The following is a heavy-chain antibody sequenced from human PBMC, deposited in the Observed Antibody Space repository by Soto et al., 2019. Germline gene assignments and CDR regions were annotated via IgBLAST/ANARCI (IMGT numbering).Heavy chain of an antibody. CDR1: GGTFSSYA. Sequence: QVQLVQSGAEVKKPGSSVKVSCKASGGTFSSYAISWVRQAPGQGLEWMGGIIPIFGTAKYAQKFQSRFTITADESTSTAYMELSSLRSEDTAVYYCAREYYYDSSGYSYPHFVYWGQGTLVTVSS. CDR3: AREYYYDSSGYSYPHFVY. J-gene: IGHJ4*02. V-gene: IGHV1-69*01. D-gene: IGHD3-22*01. CDR2: IIPIFGTA.